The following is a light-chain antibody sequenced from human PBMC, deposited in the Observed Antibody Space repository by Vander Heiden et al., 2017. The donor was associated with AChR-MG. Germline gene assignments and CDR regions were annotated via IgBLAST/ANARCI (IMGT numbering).Light chain of an antibody. CDR2: EGS. J-gene: IGLJ1*01. V-gene: IGLV2-23*01. CDR1: SSDVGSYHL. CDR3: CSYAGSPYV. Sequence: QPALTQPASVSGSPAQSITISCTGTSSDVGSYHLVSWYQQHPGKAPKLMIYEGSKRPSGVSNRFSGSKSGNTASLTISGLQAEDEADYYCCSYAGSPYVFGTGTKVTVL.